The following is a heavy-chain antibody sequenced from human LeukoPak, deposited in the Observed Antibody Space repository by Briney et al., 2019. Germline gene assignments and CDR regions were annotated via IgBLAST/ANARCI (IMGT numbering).Heavy chain of an antibody. CDR2: IYYSGST. CDR3: AREKISSSPLYYYYYGMDV. V-gene: IGHV4-59*01. Sequence: PSETLSLTCTVSGGSISSYYWSWIRQPPGKGLEWIGYIYYSGSTNYNPSLKSRVTISVDTSKNQFSLKLSSVTAADTAVYYCAREKISSSPLYYYYYGMDVWGQGTTVTVSS. CDR1: GGSISSYY. J-gene: IGHJ6*02. D-gene: IGHD6-13*01.